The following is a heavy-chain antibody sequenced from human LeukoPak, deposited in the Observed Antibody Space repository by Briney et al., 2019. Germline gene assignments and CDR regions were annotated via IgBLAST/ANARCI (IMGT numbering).Heavy chain of an antibody. V-gene: IGHV4-59*01. CDR1: GGSINSYY. D-gene: IGHD6-19*01. J-gene: IGHJ4*02. CDR2: IYYSGST. Sequence: SETLSLTCTVSGGSINSYYWNWIRQPPGKGLEWIGYIYYSGSTNYNPSLKSRVTISVDTSKSQFSLKLSSVTAADTAVYYCARDSSGWREFDYWGQGTLVTVS. CDR3: ARDSSGWREFDY.